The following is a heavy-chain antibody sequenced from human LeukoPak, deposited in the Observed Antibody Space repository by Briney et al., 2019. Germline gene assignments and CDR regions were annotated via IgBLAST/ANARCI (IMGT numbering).Heavy chain of an antibody. CDR3: AREGSITVFDY. D-gene: IGHD3-16*01. Sequence: ASVKVSCKASGYTFTGYYMHWVRQAPGQGLEWMGGIIPIFGTANYAQKFQGRVTITTDESTSTAYMELSSLRSEDTAVYYCAREGSITVFDYWGQGTLVTVSS. CDR2: IIPIFGTA. J-gene: IGHJ4*02. V-gene: IGHV1-69*05. CDR1: GYTFTGYY.